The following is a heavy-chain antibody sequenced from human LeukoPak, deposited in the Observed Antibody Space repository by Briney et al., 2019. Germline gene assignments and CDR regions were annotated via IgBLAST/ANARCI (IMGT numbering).Heavy chain of an antibody. Sequence: PSETLSLTCTVSGGSISSSSYYWGWIRQPPGKGLEWIGSIYYSGSTYYNPSLKSRVTISVDTSKTQFSPKLSSVTAADTAVYYCARGGGWFDPWGQGTLVTVSS. CDR3: ARGGGWFDP. J-gene: IGHJ5*02. CDR2: IYYSGST. D-gene: IGHD3-10*01. V-gene: IGHV4-39*07. CDR1: GGSISSSSYY.